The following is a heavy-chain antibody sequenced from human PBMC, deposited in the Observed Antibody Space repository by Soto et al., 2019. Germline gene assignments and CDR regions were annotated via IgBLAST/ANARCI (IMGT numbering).Heavy chain of an antibody. CDR2: INAGNGNT. Sequence: QVQLVQSGAEEKKPGASVKVSCKASGYTFTNYAMHWVRQAPGQRLEWMGWINAGNGNTKYSQKFQGRGTITRDTSASTAYMELSSLRSEDTAVYYCASEAIAAAAVYGMDVWCQGTTVTVSS. D-gene: IGHD6-13*01. CDR3: ASEAIAAAAVYGMDV. J-gene: IGHJ6*02. V-gene: IGHV1-3*05. CDR1: GYTFTNYA.